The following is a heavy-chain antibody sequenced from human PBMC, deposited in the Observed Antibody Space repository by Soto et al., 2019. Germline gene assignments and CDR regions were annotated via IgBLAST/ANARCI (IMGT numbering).Heavy chain of an antibody. CDR1: GGSFSGYY. CDR2: INHRGST. Sequence: PSETLSLTCAVFGGSFSGYYWSWIRQPPGKGLEWIGEINHRGSTNYNPSLKSRVTISVDTSKNQFSLKLTSVTAADTALYYCATTNWNHNWFDPWGQGTLVTVSS. J-gene: IGHJ5*02. D-gene: IGHD1-1*01. V-gene: IGHV4-34*01. CDR3: ATTNWNHNWFDP.